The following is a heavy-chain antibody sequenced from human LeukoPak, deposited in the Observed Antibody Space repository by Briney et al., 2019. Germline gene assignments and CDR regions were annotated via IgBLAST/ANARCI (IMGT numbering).Heavy chain of an antibody. J-gene: IGHJ6*03. D-gene: IGHD2-15*01. V-gene: IGHV3-11*01. Sequence: GGSLRLSCAASGFTFRDYNMRWIRQAPGKGLEWVSSISRSGSTKYYADSVKGRFTISRDNAKNSLFLQMNSLRAEDTAVYYCARVLRYCSGGNCYSGGLGYMDVWGKGTTVTISS. CDR2: ISRSGSTK. CDR1: GFTFRDYN. CDR3: ARVLRYCSGGNCYSGGLGYMDV.